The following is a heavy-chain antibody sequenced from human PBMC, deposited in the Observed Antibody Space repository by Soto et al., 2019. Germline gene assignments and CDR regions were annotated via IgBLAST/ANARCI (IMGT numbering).Heavy chain of an antibody. D-gene: IGHD1-26*01. J-gene: IGHJ6*02. CDR2: ISAYNGNT. Sequence: QVQLVQSGAEVKKPGASVKVSCKASGYTFTSYGIIWVRQAPGQGLEWMGWISAYNGNTNYAQKLQGRGTMTTDTSTSTAYMELRSLRSDDTAVYYCARESGSYFRGYYYYYGMDVWGQGTTVTVSS. CDR3: ARESGSYFRGYYYYYGMDV. CDR1: GYTFTSYG. V-gene: IGHV1-18*01.